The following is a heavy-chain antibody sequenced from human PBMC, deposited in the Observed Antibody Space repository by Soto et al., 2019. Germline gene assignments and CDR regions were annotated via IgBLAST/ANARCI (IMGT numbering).Heavy chain of an antibody. Sequence: GESLKISCKGSGYSFTSYWIGWVRQMPGKGLEWMGIIYPGDSDIRYSPSFQGQVTISADKSISTAYLQWSSLKASDTAMYYCARHPALAGTFFYYGMDVWGQGTTVTVSS. CDR3: ARHPALAGTFFYYGMDV. CDR2: IYPGDSDI. CDR1: GYSFTSYW. J-gene: IGHJ6*02. V-gene: IGHV5-51*01. D-gene: IGHD6-19*01.